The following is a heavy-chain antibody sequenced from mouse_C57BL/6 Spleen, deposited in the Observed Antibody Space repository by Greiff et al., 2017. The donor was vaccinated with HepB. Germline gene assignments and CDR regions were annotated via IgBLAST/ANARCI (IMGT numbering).Heavy chain of an antibody. CDR3: ASIYYDYGYYAMDY. J-gene: IGHJ4*01. CDR1: GYSITSGYY. D-gene: IGHD2-4*01. V-gene: IGHV3-6*01. CDR2: ISYDGSN. Sequence: EVKLQESGPGLVKPSQSLSLTCSVTGYSITSGYYWNWIRQFPGNKLEWMGYISYDGSNNYNPTLKNRISFTRDTSKNQFFLQLNSVTTEDTATYYCASIYYDYGYYAMDYWGQGTSVTVSS.